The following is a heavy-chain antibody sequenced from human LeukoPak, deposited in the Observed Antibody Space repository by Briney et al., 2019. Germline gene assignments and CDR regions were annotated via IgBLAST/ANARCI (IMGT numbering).Heavy chain of an antibody. CDR1: GGSISSYY. CDR2: IYDSGST. Sequence: SETLSLTCTVSGGSISSYYWNWIRQPPGKELEWIGYIYDSGSTNYNPSLKSRVTISVDTSKNQFSLKLSSVTAADTAVYYCARAHYYGSGRKTYDWFDPWGQGTLVTVSS. CDR3: ARAHYYGSGRKTYDWFDP. J-gene: IGHJ5*02. D-gene: IGHD3-10*01. V-gene: IGHV4-59*01.